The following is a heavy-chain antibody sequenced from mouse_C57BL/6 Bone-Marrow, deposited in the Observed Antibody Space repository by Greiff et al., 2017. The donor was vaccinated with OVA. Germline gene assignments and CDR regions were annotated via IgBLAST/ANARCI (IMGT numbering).Heavy chain of an antibody. CDR3: ARRRGWDDYYLFAY. V-gene: IGHV1-64*01. Sequence: VQLQQPGAELVKPGASVKMSCKASGYTFTSYWITWVKQRPGQGLEWIGMIHPNSGSTNYNEKFKSKATLTVDKSSSTAYMQLSSLTSEDSAVYYCARRRGWDDYYLFAYWGQGTLVTVSA. J-gene: IGHJ3*01. CDR2: IHPNSGST. D-gene: IGHD2-3*01. CDR1: GYTFTSYW.